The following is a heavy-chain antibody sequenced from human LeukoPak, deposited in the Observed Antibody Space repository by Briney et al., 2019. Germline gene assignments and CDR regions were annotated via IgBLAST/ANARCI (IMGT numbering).Heavy chain of an antibody. V-gene: IGHV3-74*01. CDR2: IKSDVSAT. CDR1: GFTFSSYW. CDR3: ARGVDYDTSGPDH. D-gene: IGHD3-22*01. J-gene: IGHJ4*02. Sequence: PGGSLRLSCAASGFTFSSYWMHWVRQGPGKGLLWVSRIKSDVSATSYADSVKGRFTISRDNAKNTLYLQMNSLGGEDTAVYYCARGVDYDTSGPDHWRRGTLVTVS.